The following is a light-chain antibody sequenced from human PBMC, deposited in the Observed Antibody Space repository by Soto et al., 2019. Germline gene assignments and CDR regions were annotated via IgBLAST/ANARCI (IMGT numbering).Light chain of an antibody. Sequence: GGRLSINTQASQTITNLMAWYQQKPGQAPKLLIYKASNLETGVPSRFSGSGSGTEFTLTISCLQPEHFANYCCQQFTSYHARPFAAGTKVDIK. CDR2: KAS. V-gene: IGKV1-5*03. J-gene: IGKJ3*01. CDR3: QQFTSYHARP. CDR1: QTITNL.